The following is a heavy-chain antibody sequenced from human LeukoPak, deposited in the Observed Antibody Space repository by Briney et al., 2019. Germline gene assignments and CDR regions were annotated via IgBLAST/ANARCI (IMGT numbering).Heavy chain of an antibody. V-gene: IGHV1-8*01. CDR1: GYTFTSYD. CDR3: ARGKSQPYGSGSYYFDY. J-gene: IGHJ4*02. CDR2: MNPNSGNT. Sequence: ASVKVSCKASGYTFTSYDINWVRQATGQGLEWMGWMNPNSGNTGYAQKFQGRVTMTRNTSISTAYMELSSLRSEDTAVYYCARGKSQPYGSGSYYFDYWGQGTLVTVSS. D-gene: IGHD3-10*01.